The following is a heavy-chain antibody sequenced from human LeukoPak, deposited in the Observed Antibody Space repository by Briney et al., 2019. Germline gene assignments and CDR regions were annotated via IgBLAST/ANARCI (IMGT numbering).Heavy chain of an antibody. V-gene: IGHV4-59*01. CDR3: ARGPYGGNQNDAFDI. Sequence: SETLSLTCTVSGGSISIYYWSWIRQPPGKGLEWIGYIYYSGSTNYNPSLKSRVTISVDTSKNQFSLKLSSVTAADTAVYYCARGPYGGNQNDAFDIWGQGTMVTVSS. J-gene: IGHJ3*02. D-gene: IGHD4-23*01. CDR2: IYYSGST. CDR1: GGSISIYY.